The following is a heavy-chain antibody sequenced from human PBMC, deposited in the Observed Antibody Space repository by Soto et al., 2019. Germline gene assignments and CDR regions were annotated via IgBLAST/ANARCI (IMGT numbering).Heavy chain of an antibody. CDR1: GGTFSSYT. V-gene: IGHV1-69*02. D-gene: IGHD3-10*01. Sequence: ASVKVSCKASGGTFSSYTISWVRQAPGQGLEWMGRIIPILGIANYAQKFQGRVTITADKSTSTAYMELSSLRSEDTAVYYCARCWVRGVTAFDLRAQRTTVTVSS. CDR3: ARCWVRGVTAFDL. J-gene: IGHJ3*01. CDR2: IIPILGIA.